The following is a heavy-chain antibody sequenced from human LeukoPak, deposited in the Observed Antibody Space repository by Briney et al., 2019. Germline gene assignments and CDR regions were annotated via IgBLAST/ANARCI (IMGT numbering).Heavy chain of an antibody. V-gene: IGHV3-11*05. Sequence: GGSLRLSCAASGFTFSDYYMSWIRQAPGKGLEWVSYISSSSSYTNYADSVKGRFTISRDNAKNSLYLQMNSLRAEDTAVYYCARDVGSYYYDSSGRTYAFDIWGRGTMVTVSS. D-gene: IGHD3-22*01. CDR2: ISSSSSYT. CDR3: ARDVGSYYYDSSGRTYAFDI. J-gene: IGHJ3*02. CDR1: GFTFSDYY.